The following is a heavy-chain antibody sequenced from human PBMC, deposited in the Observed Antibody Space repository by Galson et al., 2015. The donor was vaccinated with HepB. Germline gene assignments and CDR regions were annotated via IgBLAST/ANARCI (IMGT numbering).Heavy chain of an antibody. CDR2: IFSDGSNK. V-gene: IGHV3-33*01. Sequence: SLRLSCAASGFTFSSYGMHWVRQAPGKGLEWVAIIFSDGSNKYYADSVKGRFTISRDNSKNTLYLQMSSLRAEDTAVFYCARGKRLDAFDFWGQGTMVTVSS. D-gene: IGHD5-24*01. CDR1: GFTFSSYG. CDR3: ARGKRLDAFDF. J-gene: IGHJ3*01.